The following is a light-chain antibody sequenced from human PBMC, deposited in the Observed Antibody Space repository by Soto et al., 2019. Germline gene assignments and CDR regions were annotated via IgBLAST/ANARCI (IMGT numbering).Light chain of an antibody. CDR2: AAS. Sequence: DIQMTQSPSSLSVSVGDIVTIACRASQSITNYLNWYQQKPGKAPKLLVYAASSLQSGVPSRFSGNGSGTDFTLTISSLQPEDFASYYCRQSDSYPYTFGPGTKLEIK. CDR3: RQSDSYPYT. J-gene: IGKJ2*01. CDR1: QSITNY. V-gene: IGKV1-39*01.